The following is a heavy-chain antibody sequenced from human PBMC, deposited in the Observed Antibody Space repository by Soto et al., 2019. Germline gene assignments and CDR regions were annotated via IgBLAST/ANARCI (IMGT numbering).Heavy chain of an antibody. CDR3: ARGIPRPNPYMGG. D-gene: IGHD2-2*01. CDR1: GDSISRGGYF. V-gene: IGHV4-31*03. CDR2: IYDSGSA. Sequence: QVQLQESGPGLVKPSQTLSLTCIVSGDSISRGGYFWTWIRQHPGKGLEWIGYIYDSGSAFYNPSPKKRVTLAVSKSKNQVPPDPRSVTAPGTAVFYRARGIPRPNPYMGGWGKGTAVAVSS. J-gene: IGHJ6*03.